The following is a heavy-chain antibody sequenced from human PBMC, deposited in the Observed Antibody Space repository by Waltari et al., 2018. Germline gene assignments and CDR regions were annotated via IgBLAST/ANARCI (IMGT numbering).Heavy chain of an antibody. CDR2: INPNSGGT. CDR3: ASRPIAAADPDAFDI. Sequence: QVQLVQSGAEVKKPGASVKVSCKASGYPFTGYYMHWVRQAPGQGLEWMGWINPNSGGTNDAQKFQGRVTMTRDTSISTAYMELSRLRSDDTAVYYCASRPIAAADPDAFDIWGQGTMVTVSS. D-gene: IGHD6-13*01. CDR1: GYPFTGYY. V-gene: IGHV1-2*02. J-gene: IGHJ3*02.